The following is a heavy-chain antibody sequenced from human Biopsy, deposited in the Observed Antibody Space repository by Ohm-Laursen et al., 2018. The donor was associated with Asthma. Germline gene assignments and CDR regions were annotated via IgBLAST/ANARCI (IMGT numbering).Heavy chain of an antibody. CDR3: ARAQDYYDSRGYYRSFDY. J-gene: IGHJ4*02. CDR1: YGSITSGGYY. CDR2: IYYSGST. Sequence: TLSLTCTVSYGSITSGGYYWTWIRQHPGKGLEWIGFIYYSGSTYYNPSLKSRASISIDTSKNQFSLKLSSVTAADTAVYYCARAQDYYDSRGYYRSFDYWGQGTLVTVSP. V-gene: IGHV4-31*03. D-gene: IGHD3-22*01.